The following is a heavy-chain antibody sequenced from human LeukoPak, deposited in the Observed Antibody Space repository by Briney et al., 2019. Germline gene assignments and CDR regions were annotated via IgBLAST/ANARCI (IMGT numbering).Heavy chain of an antibody. CDR2: INHGGST. CDR1: GGSFSGYY. CDR3: ARGRGAVVVIAPGPNDAFDI. V-gene: IGHV4-34*01. J-gene: IGHJ3*02. D-gene: IGHD2-15*01. Sequence: SETLSLTCAVYGGSFSGYYWSWIRQPPGKGLEWIGEINHGGSTNYNPSLKSRVIISVDTSKNQFSLKLSSVTAADTAVYYCARGRGAVVVIAPGPNDAFDIWGQGTMVTVSS.